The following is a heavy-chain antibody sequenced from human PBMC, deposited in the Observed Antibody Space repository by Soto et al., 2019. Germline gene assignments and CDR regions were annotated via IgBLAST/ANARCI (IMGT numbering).Heavy chain of an antibody. CDR3: ARSNVCGGDCFNECFDY. CDR2: IYYSGST. CDR1: GGSISSYY. V-gene: IGHV4-59*01. J-gene: IGHJ4*02. D-gene: IGHD2-21*01. Sequence: SETLSLTCTVSGGSISSYYWSWIRQPPGKGLEWIGYIYYSGSTNYNPSLKSRVTISVDTSKNQFSLKLSSVTAADTAVYYCARSNVCGGDCFNECFDYWGQGTLVTVSS.